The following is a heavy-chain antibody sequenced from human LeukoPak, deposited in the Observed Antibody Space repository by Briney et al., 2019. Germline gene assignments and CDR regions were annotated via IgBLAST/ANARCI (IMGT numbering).Heavy chain of an antibody. CDR2: IDSRGRT. CDR1: GFTFSGFS. J-gene: IGHJ4*02. V-gene: IGHV3-66*01. D-gene: IGHD4-17*01. Sequence: GGSLRLSCTASGFTFSGFSMHWVRQAPGQGLEWVSVIDSRGRTTYADSVKGRFTISRDNSQNTLLIQMNSLRVEDTAVYYCARIDNGDDYWGQGVLVTVSS. CDR3: ARIDNGDDY.